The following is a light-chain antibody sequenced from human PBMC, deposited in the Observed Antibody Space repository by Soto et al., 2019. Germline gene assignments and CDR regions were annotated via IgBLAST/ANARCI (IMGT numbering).Light chain of an antibody. CDR2: GAS. J-gene: IGKJ5*01. Sequence: EIVLTQSPGTLSLSPGERATLSCRASQSVSSSYLAWYQQKPGQAPRLLIYGASSRATGIPDRFSGSGSGTDFSLTISRLEPEDFAVYYCQQYGSSPLVTFGQRTRL. CDR1: QSVSSSY. V-gene: IGKV3-20*01. CDR3: QQYGSSPLVT.